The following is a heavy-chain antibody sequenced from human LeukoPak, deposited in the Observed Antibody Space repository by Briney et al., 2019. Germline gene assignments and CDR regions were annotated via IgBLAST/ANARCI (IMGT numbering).Heavy chain of an antibody. CDR3: ARRLTTSLWDYYDSSGYYLDY. CDR2: IYSGGST. V-gene: IGHV3-66*02. CDR1: GFTVSSNY. D-gene: IGHD3-22*01. Sequence: PGGSLRLSCAASGFTVSSNYMSWVRQAPGKGLEWVSVIYSGGSTYYADSVKGRFTISRDNSKNTLYPQMNSLRAEDTAVYYCARRLTTSLWDYYDSSGYYLDYWGQGTLVTVSS. J-gene: IGHJ4*02.